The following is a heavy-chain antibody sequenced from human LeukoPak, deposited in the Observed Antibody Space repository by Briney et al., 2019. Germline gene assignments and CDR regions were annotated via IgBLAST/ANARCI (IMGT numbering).Heavy chain of an antibody. CDR3: ARQARPYYFDY. D-gene: IGHD6-6*01. Sequence: ASVKVSCKASGYTFTGYYMHWVRQAPGQGLEWMGIINPSGGSTSYAQKFQGRVTMTRDMSTSTVYMELSSLRSEDTAVYYCARQARPYYFDYWGQGTLVTVSS. J-gene: IGHJ4*02. CDR1: GYTFTGYY. V-gene: IGHV1-46*01. CDR2: INPSGGST.